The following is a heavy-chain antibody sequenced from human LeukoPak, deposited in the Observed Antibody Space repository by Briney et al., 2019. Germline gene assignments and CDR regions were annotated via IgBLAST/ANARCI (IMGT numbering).Heavy chain of an antibody. Sequence: SQTLSLTCTVSGGSISSGSYYWSCIRPPAGMGLEWIGRIYTSGTTNYNPSLNSRVTISVDTSKKQFSLKLSSVTAADTAVYYCAREGSGSYFKHFDYWGQGTLVTVSS. CDR3: AREGSGSYFKHFDY. CDR1: GGSISSGSYY. CDR2: IYTSGTT. V-gene: IGHV4-61*02. D-gene: IGHD3-10*01. J-gene: IGHJ4*02.